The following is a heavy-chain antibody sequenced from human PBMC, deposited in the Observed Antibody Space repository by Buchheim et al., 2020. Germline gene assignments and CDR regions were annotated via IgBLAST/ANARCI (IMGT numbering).Heavy chain of an antibody. J-gene: IGHJ6*02. CDR3: ARETIYCGGDCYIEYYYYYYGMDV. V-gene: IGHV3-30*03. CDR2: ISYDGSNK. D-gene: IGHD2-21*01. CDR1: GFTFSSYG. Sequence: QVQLVESGGGVVQPGRSLRLSCAASGFTFSSYGMHWVRQAPGKGLEWVAVISYDGSNKYYADSVKGRFTISRDNSKNTLYLQMNSLRAEDTAVYYCARETIYCGGDCYIEYYYYYYGMDVWGQGTT.